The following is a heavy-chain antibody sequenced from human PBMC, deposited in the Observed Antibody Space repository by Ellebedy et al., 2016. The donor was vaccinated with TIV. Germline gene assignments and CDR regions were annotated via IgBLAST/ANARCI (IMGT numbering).Heavy chain of an antibody. CDR1: GFTFSGSW. CDR2: IKKDGSET. Sequence: GGSLRLXCAASGFTFSGSWMNWVRQAPGKGLEWVANIKKDGSETYYVDSVKGRFTISRDNAKSSLFLQMNSLRAEETAVYYCARRNDFDIWGQGTMVTVSS. J-gene: IGHJ3*02. CDR3: ARRNDFDI. V-gene: IGHV3-7*01.